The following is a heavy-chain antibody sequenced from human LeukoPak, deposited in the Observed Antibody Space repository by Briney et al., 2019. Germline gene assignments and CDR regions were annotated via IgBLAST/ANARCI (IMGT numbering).Heavy chain of an antibody. CDR3: TPFTY. D-gene: IGHD2-15*01. CDR2: ISSSSTYI. Sequence: GGSLRLSCAASGFTFSRYSMNWVRQAPGKGLEWVSSISSSSTYIYYADSVKGRFTISRDNAKNSVYLQMNSLRDEDTAMYYCTPFTYWGQGTLVSVSS. CDR1: GFTFSRYS. V-gene: IGHV3-21*01. J-gene: IGHJ4*02.